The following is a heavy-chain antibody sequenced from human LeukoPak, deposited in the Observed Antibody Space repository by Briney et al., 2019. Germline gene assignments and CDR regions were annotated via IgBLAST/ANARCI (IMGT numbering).Heavy chain of an antibody. CDR2: IWYDGSNK. V-gene: IGHV3-33*01. J-gene: IGHJ6*02. D-gene: IGHD4-17*01. Sequence: GGSLRLSCAASGFTYSSYGMHWVRQAPGKGLEWVAVIWYDGSNKYYADSVKGRFTISRDNSKNTLYLQMNSLRAEDTAVYYCARDPAYGDYASNYYHYYGMDVWGQGTTVTVSS. CDR3: ARDPAYGDYASNYYHYYGMDV. CDR1: GFTYSSYG.